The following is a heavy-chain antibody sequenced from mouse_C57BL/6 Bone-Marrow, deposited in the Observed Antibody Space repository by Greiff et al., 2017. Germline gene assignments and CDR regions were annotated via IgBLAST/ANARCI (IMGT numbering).Heavy chain of an antibody. J-gene: IGHJ2*01. CDR1: GYTFTDYE. D-gene: IGHD3-2*02. CDR3: TGQLRYYFDY. V-gene: IGHV1-15*01. CDR2: IDPETGGT. Sequence: QVQLKQSGAELVRPGASVTLSCKASGYTFTDYEMHWVKQTPVHGLEWIGAIDPETGGTAYNQKFKGKAILTADKSSSTAYMELRSLTSEDSAVYYCTGQLRYYFDYWGQGTTLTVSS.